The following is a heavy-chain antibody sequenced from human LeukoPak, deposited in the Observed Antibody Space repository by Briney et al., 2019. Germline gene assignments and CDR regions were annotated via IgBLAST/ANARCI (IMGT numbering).Heavy chain of an antibody. Sequence: PGGSLRLSCAASGVTFSSNHMSWVRQAPGKGLEWVSAIYSGGGTYYADSVKGRFTLSRDISKNTLYLQMSSLRAEDTAVYYCVRDASWGQGTLVTVSS. CDR3: VRDAS. CDR1: GVTFSSNH. V-gene: IGHV3-66*01. CDR2: IYSGGGT. J-gene: IGHJ4*02.